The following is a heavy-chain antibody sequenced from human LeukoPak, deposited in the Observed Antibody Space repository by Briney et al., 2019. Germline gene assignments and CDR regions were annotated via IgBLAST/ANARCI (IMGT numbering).Heavy chain of an antibody. J-gene: IGHJ5*02. D-gene: IGHD3-22*01. Sequence: PSETLSLTCTVSGGSISSSSYYWGWIRQPPGKGLEWIGSIYYSGSTYYNPSLKSRVTISVDTSKNQFSLKLSSVTAADTAVYYCASLPMGGGYYSDWFDPWGQGTLVTVSS. CDR2: IYYSGST. V-gene: IGHV4-39*01. CDR1: GGSISSSSYY. CDR3: ASLPMGGGYYSDWFDP.